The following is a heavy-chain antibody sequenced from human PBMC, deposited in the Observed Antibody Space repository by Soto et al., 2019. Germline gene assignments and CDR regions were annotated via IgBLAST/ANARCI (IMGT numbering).Heavy chain of an antibody. D-gene: IGHD2-15*01. J-gene: IGHJ6*03. CDR1: GFTFSDYY. CDR2: ISSSGSTI. V-gene: IGHV3-11*01. Sequence: GGSLRLSCAASGFTFSDYYMSWIRQAPGKGLEWVSYISSSGSTIYYADSVKGRFTISRDNAKNSLYLQMNSLRAEDTAVYYCARSYCSGGSCYPSYYYYYMDVWGKGTTVTVSS. CDR3: ARSYCSGGSCYPSYYYYYMDV.